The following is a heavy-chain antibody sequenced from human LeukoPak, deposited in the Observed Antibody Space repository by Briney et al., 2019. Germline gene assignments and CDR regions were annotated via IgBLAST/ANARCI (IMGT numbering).Heavy chain of an antibody. CDR1: GGSIGSYY. V-gene: IGHV4-4*07. CDR3: VREVRYGDYEGY. CDR2: IYNNGNS. J-gene: IGHJ4*02. D-gene: IGHD4-17*01. Sequence: SETLSLTCTVSGGSIGSYYWSWIRQPAGKGLEWIGRIYNNGNSNYNPSLRSRVTMSVDTSKNQFSLRLTSVTAADTAVYYCVREVRYGDYEGYWGQGTLVTVSS.